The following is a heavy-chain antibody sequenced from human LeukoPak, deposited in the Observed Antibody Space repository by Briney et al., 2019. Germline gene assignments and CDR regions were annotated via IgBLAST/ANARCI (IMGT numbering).Heavy chain of an antibody. CDR1: SFTFSSYE. V-gene: IGHV3-48*03. CDR3: VGQIWLWP. Sequence: EPGGSLRLSCAASSFTFSSYEMNWVRQAPGKGLEWVSYISSSGTTVYYADSVKGRFTISRDNARKSLYLQVNSLRAEDAAIYYCVGQIWLWPWGQGTLLTVST. CDR2: ISSSGTTV. J-gene: IGHJ5*02. D-gene: IGHD5-24*01.